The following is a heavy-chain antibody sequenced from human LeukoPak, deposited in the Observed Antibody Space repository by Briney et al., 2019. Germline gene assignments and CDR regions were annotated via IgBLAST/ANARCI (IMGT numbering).Heavy chain of an antibody. Sequence: SQTLSLSCTVSGGSISSYYWSWIRQPPGKGLEWIGYIYYSGSTNYNPSLKSRVTISVDTSKNQFSLKLSSVTAADTAVYYCAREARVTYDILTGYFDYWGQGTLVTVSS. CDR1: GGSISSYY. CDR3: AREARVTYDILTGYFDY. D-gene: IGHD3-9*01. J-gene: IGHJ4*02. CDR2: IYYSGST. V-gene: IGHV4-59*01.